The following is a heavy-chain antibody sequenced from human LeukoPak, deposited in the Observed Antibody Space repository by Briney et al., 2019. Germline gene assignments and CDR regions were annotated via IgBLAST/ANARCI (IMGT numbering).Heavy chain of an antibody. D-gene: IGHD5-12*01. V-gene: IGHV3-49*04. CDR2: IRSKAYGGTT. CDR3: TRVEWLREPLFDY. CDR1: GFPFGDYA. J-gene: IGHJ4*02. Sequence: RSLRLSCTASGFPFGDYAMSWVRQAPGKGLEWVGFIRSKAYGGTTEYAASVKGRFTISRDDSKSIAYLQMNSLKTVDTAVYYCTRVEWLREPLFDYWGQGTLVTVSS.